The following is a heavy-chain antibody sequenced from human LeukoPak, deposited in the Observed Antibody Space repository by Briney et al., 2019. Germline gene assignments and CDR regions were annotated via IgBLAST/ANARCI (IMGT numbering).Heavy chain of an antibody. D-gene: IGHD2-21*02. J-gene: IGHJ4*02. CDR1: IDSAYC. V-gene: IGHV4-38-2*02. CDR3: AKASCGGGCYVES. Sequence: TSETLSLTCSVSIDSAYCWGWIRQPPGKGLEWVGSISRDGNPSYNPSLKSRVTLSIQTSQNQISLRLSSVTAADTAVYYCAKASCGGGCYVESWGQGTLVTVSS. CDR2: ISRDGNP.